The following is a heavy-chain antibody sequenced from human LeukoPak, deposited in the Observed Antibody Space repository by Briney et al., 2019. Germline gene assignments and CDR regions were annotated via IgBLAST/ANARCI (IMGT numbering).Heavy chain of an antibody. CDR3: ARETDYYDSSGYFRI. D-gene: IGHD3-22*01. CDR2: IYTGGST. J-gene: IGHJ3*02. CDR1: GGSISSGSYY. V-gene: IGHV4-61*02. Sequence: SQTLSLTCTVSGGSISSGSYYWSWIRQPAGKGLEWIGRIYTGGSTNYNPSLKSRVTISVDTSKNQFSLKLSSVTAADTAVYYCARETDYYDSSGYFRIWGQGTMVTVSS.